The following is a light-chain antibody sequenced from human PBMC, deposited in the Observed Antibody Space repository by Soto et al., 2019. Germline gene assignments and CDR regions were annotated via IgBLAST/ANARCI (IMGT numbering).Light chain of an antibody. CDR2: DAS. Sequence: DIQMTQSPSKLSASVGDRVTITCRASQTISTWLDWYQQKPGKAPKLLIFDASSLQRGVPSRFSGNGSGTEFTLTISSLQPDDFATYYCQQYHSYAFTFGPGTKVDI. CDR3: QQYHSYAFT. V-gene: IGKV1-5*01. J-gene: IGKJ3*01. CDR1: QTISTW.